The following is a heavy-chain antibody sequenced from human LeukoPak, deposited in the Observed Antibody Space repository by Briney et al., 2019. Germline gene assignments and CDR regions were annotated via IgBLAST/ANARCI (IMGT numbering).Heavy chain of an antibody. D-gene: IGHD3-10*01. CDR3: ARDRPTYYYGSGREGAFDI. CDR1: GFTFSSYG. V-gene: IGHV3-33*01. J-gene: IGHJ3*02. CDR2: IWYDGSNK. Sequence: GGSLRLSCAASGFTFSSYGMHWVRQAPGKGLEWVAVIWYDGSNKYYADSVKGRFTISRDNSKNTLYLQMNSLRAEDTAVYYCARDRPTYYYGSGREGAFDIWGQGTMVTVSS.